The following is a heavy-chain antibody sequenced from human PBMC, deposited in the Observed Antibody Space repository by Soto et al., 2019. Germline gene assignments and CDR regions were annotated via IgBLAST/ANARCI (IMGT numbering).Heavy chain of an antibody. V-gene: IGHV4-34*01. CDR3: ARPTYGRNFDY. D-gene: IGHD2-21*01. Sequence: QVQLQQWGAGLLKPSETLSLTCAVYGGSFSGYYWSWIRQPPGKGLEWIGEINHSGSTNYNPSLNSRVTISVDTSKNQFALKLSSVTAADTAVYYCARPTYGRNFDYWGLGTLVTVSS. CDR2: INHSGST. J-gene: IGHJ4*02. CDR1: GGSFSGYY.